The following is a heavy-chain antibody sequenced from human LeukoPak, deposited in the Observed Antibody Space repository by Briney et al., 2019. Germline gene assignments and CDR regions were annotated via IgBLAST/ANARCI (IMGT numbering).Heavy chain of an antibody. Sequence: GGSLRLSCAASGITFSSYGMHWVRQAPGKGLEWVAVIWYDGSNKYYADSVKGRFTISRDNSKNTLYLQMNSLRAEDTAVYYCARDFMDIVVVPAALWLDYWGQGTLVTVSS. J-gene: IGHJ4*02. CDR1: GITFSSYG. CDR3: ARDFMDIVVVPAALWLDY. CDR2: IWYDGSNK. D-gene: IGHD2-2*03. V-gene: IGHV3-33*01.